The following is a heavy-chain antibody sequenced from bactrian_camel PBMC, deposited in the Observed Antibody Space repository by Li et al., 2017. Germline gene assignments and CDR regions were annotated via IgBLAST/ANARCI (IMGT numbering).Heavy chain of an antibody. CDR2: MNTGGGTP. J-gene: IGHJ6*01. CDR3: AHGDGVYLGYGIYSDGFGY. CDR1: ENSAKATC. Sequence: HVQLVESGGGSVQDGGSLRLSCVASENSAKATCMAWYRQVPGKDRELVALMNTGGGTPYYADSVKERFTISRDNAKNTLYPQLNSLKTEDTAMYYCAHGDGVYLGYGIYSDGFGYWGQGTQVTVS. D-gene: IGHD5*01. V-gene: IGHV3S54*01.